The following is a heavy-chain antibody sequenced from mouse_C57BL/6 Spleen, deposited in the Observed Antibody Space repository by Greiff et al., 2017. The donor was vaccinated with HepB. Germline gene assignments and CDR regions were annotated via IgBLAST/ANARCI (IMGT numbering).Heavy chain of an antibody. Sequence: QVQLKQSGAELVMPGASVKLSCKASGYTFTSYWMHWVKQRPGQGLEWIGEIDPSDSYTNYNQKFKGKSTLTVDKSSSTAYMQLSSLTSEDSAVYYCARRPYYYAMDYWGQGTSVTVSS. V-gene: IGHV1-69*01. CDR2: IDPSDSYT. CDR1: GYTFTSYW. CDR3: ARRPYYYAMDY. J-gene: IGHJ4*01.